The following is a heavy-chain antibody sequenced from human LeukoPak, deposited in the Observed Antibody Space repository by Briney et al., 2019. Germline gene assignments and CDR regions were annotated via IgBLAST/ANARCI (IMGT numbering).Heavy chain of an antibody. Sequence: PSETLSLTCTASGGSISSNYWSWIRQPPGKGLEWIGYIYDSGTTNYNPSPKSRATISEDTSKNQFSLKLNSVTAADTAVYYCARSTGGWSYFYYWGQGTLVTVS. D-gene: IGHD6-19*01. CDR2: IYDSGTT. CDR3: ARSTGGWSYFYY. CDR1: GGSISSNY. V-gene: IGHV4-59*01. J-gene: IGHJ4*02.